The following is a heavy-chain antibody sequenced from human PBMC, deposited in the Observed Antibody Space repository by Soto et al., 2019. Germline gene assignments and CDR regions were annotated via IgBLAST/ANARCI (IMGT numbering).Heavy chain of an antibody. CDR2: IIPIFGTA. D-gene: IGHD3-10*01. J-gene: IGHJ6*02. CDR1: GGTFSSYA. Sequence: QVQLVQSGAEVKKPGSSVKVSCKASGGTFSSYAISWVRQAPGQGLEWMGGIIPIFGTANYAQKFQGRVTITADESTSTAYMELSSLRSEDSAVYYCARGYYGSWSYFYYYYGMDVWGQGTTVTVSS. V-gene: IGHV1-69*01. CDR3: ARGYYGSWSYFYYYYGMDV.